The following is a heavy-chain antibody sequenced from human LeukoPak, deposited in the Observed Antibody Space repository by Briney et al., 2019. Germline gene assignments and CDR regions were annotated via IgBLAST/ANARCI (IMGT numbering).Heavy chain of an antibody. CDR1: GGSISSYY. CDR2: IYYSGST. V-gene: IGHV4-59*08. D-gene: IGHD3-3*01. CDR3: ARQLRNDFWSGYYWYFDL. J-gene: IGHJ2*01. Sequence: PSETLSLTCTVSGGSISSYYWSWIRQPPGKGLEWIGYIYYSGSTNYNPSLKSRVTISLDTSKNQFSLKLSTVTAADTALYYCARQLRNDFWSGYYWYFDLWGRGTLVTVSS.